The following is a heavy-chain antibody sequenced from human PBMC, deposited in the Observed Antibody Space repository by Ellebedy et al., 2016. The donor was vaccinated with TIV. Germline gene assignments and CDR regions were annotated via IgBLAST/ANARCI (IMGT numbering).Heavy chain of an antibody. CDR3: ARPDYGGPPTAPRY. V-gene: IGHV3-74*01. CDR1: GFTLSSYW. D-gene: IGHD4-17*01. J-gene: IGHJ4*02. Sequence: GESLKISCAASGFTLSSYWMHWVRQAPGKGLVWVSRIDSAGTSTFYADSVQGRFTISRDNAKNTLYLQMNSLRDEDTAVYYCARPDYGGPPTAPRYWGQGTLVTVSS. CDR2: IDSAGTST.